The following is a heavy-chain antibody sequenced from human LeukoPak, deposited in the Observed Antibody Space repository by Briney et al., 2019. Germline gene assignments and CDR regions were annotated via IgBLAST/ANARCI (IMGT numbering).Heavy chain of an antibody. CDR1: GGSISSYY. J-gene: IGHJ4*02. Sequence: KPSETLSLTCTVSGGSISSYYWSWIRQPPGKGLEWIGYIYYSGSTNYNPSLKSRVTISVDTSKNQFSLKLSSVTAADTAVYYCARRYSSGWYYFDYWGQGTLVTVSS. D-gene: IGHD6-19*01. CDR2: IYYSGST. CDR3: ARRYSSGWYYFDY. V-gene: IGHV4-59*08.